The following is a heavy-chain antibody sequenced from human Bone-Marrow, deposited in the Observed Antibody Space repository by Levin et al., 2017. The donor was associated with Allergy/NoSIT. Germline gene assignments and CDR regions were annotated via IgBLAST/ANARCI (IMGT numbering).Heavy chain of an antibody. CDR1: GGSISPSY. Sequence: SETLSLTCTVSGGSISPSYWSWIRQPPGKGLEWIGYMYYSGSSGSTNNNPSLKSRVTISVDTSKNQFSLKLNSVTAADTAVDFCARVSYYETSGYYYSGLYYCDAWGQGTLVTVSS. V-gene: IGHV4-59*01. CDR2: MYYSGSSGST. D-gene: IGHD3-22*01. J-gene: IGHJ4*02. CDR3: ARVSYYETSGYYYSGLYYCDA.